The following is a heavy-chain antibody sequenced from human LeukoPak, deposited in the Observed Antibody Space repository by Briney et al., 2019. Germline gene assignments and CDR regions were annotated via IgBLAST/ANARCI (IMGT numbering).Heavy chain of an antibody. Sequence: SETLSLTCAVYGGSFSGYYWSWIRQPPGKGLEWIGSIYYSGSTYYNPSLKSRVTISVDTSKNQFSLKLSSVTAADTAVYYCARLGMSIAAAASNWFDPWGQGTLVTVSS. J-gene: IGHJ5*02. CDR1: GGSFSGYY. D-gene: IGHD6-13*01. CDR2: IYYSGST. CDR3: ARLGMSIAAAASNWFDP. V-gene: IGHV4-34*01.